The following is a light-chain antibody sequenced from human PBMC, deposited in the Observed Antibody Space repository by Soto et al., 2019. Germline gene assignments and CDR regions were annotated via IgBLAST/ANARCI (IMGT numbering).Light chain of an antibody. CDR3: ATWDDSLNKEV. Sequence: QSVLTQPPSVSGAPRQRVTISCSGSSSNIGNKPVNWYQQLPGKAPRLLIYYDDLFPSGVSYRFSGSKSGTSASLAISGLQSEDEADYYCATWDDSLNKEVFGGGTQLTVL. CDR1: SSNIGNKP. J-gene: IGLJ2*01. V-gene: IGLV1-36*01. CDR2: YDD.